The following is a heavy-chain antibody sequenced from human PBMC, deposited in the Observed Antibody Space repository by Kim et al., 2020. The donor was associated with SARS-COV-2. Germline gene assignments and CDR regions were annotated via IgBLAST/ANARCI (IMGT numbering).Heavy chain of an antibody. CDR2: INVNGAST. J-gene: IGHJ4*02. CDR3: AKAVCGTDCFIVNF. CDR1: GFTFDDYA. V-gene: IGHV3-43*02. Sequence: GGSLRLSCAASGFTFDDYAMHWVRQTPGKGLEWVSFINVNGASTRYADTVTGRFTTSRDNSKNSLYLQMDSLSIEDTAFYYCAKAVCGTDCFIVNFWGQG. D-gene: IGHD2-21*02.